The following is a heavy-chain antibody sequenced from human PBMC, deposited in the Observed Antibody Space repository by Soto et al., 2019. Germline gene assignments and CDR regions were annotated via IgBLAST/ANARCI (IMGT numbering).Heavy chain of an antibody. CDR1: GGSISTYY. Sequence: PSETLSLTCTVSGGSISTYYWSWIRQPPGKELEWIGYIYYSGSTSYNPSLKSRVTISVDTSKNQFSLKLRSVTAADTAVYYCASDRSSGWYQGYGMDVWGQGTTVTVSS. CDR2: IYYSGST. V-gene: IGHV4-59*01. D-gene: IGHD6-19*01. J-gene: IGHJ6*02. CDR3: ASDRSSGWYQGYGMDV.